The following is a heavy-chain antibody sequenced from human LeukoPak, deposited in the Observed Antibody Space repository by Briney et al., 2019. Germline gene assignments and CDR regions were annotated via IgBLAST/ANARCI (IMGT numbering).Heavy chain of an antibody. CDR1: GFTFSSYG. D-gene: IGHD2-15*01. V-gene: IGHV3-33*01. CDR3: ARDATYCSGGSCYSRGYWYGMDV. CDR2: IWYDGSNK. Sequence: ERSLRLSCAASGFTFSSYGMHWVRQAPGKGLEWVAVIWYDGSNKYYADSVKGRFTISRDNSKNTLYLQMNSLRAEDTAVYYCARDATYCSGGSCYSRGYWYGMDVWGQGTTVTVSS. J-gene: IGHJ6*02.